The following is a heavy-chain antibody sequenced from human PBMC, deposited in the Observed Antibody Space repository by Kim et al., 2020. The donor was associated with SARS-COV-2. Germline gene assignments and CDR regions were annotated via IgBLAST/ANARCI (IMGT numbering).Heavy chain of an antibody. J-gene: IGHJ4*02. V-gene: IGHV3-7*01. CDR1: GFTFSSYW. CDR2: MKQDGSEK. D-gene: IGHD5-12*01. Sequence: GGSLRLSCAASGFTFSSYWMSWVRQAPGKGLEWVANMKQDGSEKYYVDSVKGRFTISRDNAKNSLYLQMNSLRADDTAVYYCARDLDGWGYNYSYWGQGTLVTVSS. CDR3: ARDLDGWGYNYSY.